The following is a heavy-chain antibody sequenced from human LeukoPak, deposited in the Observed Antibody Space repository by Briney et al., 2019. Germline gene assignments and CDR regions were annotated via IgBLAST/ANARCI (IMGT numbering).Heavy chain of an antibody. CDR3: ARTRPQDHATSYMDV. CDR1: GDSITSDY. D-gene: IGHD1-26*01. V-gene: IGHV4-59*08. Sequence: PSETLSLTCNVSGDSITSDYWSWIRQSLEKGLEWIGFIFYSGTTSYNPSLQSRVTISMDTSKSQFSLKLSSVTAADTAVYYCARTRPQDHATSYMDVWGKGTTVTVSS. J-gene: IGHJ6*03. CDR2: IFYSGTT.